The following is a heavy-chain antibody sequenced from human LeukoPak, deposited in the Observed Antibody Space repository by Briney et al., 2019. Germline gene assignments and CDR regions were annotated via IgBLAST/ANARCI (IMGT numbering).Heavy chain of an antibody. J-gene: IGHJ4*02. CDR2: INHSGST. Sequence: KASETLSLTCAVYGGSFSGYYWSWIRQPPGKGLEWIGEINHSGSTNYNPSLKSRVTISVDTSKNQFSLKLSSVTAADTAAYYCARSRRKAAAGNYFDYWGQGALVTVSS. V-gene: IGHV4-34*01. CDR3: ARSRRKAAAGNYFDY. CDR1: GGSFSGYY. D-gene: IGHD6-13*01.